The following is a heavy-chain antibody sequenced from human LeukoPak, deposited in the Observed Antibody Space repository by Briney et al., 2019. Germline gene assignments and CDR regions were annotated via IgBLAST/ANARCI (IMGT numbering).Heavy chain of an antibody. CDR2: INGDGRNI. D-gene: IGHD3-9*01. J-gene: IGHJ6*02. V-gene: IGHV3-74*01. CDR3: TRDLMDYDVSTGLHHYYMDV. Sequence: GGSLRLSCIASGFTFSSYWLHWVRQDPRKGLVWVSRINGDGRNINYADSVRGRFTISRDNAKNTLYLQMNTLRVEDTAVYYCTRDLMDYDVSTGLHHYYMDVWGQGTTVTVSS. CDR1: GFTFSSYW.